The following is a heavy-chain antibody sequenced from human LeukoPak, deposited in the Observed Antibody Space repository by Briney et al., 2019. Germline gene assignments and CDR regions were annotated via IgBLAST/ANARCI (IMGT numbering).Heavy chain of an antibody. CDR2: IIPILGIA. CDR1: GGTFSSYA. V-gene: IGHV1-69*04. Sequence: GASVKVSCKASGGTFSSYAISWVRQAPGQGLEWMGRIIPILGIANYAQKFQGRVTITADKSTSTAYMELSSLRSEDTAVYYCAREPRMELGLWDIWGQGTMVTVSS. D-gene: IGHD4/OR15-4a*01. CDR3: AREPRMELGLWDI. J-gene: IGHJ3*02.